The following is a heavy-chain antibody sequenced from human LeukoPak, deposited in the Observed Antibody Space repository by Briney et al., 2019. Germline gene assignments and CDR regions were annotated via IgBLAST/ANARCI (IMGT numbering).Heavy chain of an antibody. Sequence: SQTLSLTCTVSGGSISSGGYYWSWIRQHPGKGLEWIGYIYYSGSTYYNPSLKSRVTISVDTSKNQFSLKLSSVTAADTAVYYCARSGYCSGGSCYPFYFGYWGQGTLVTVSS. V-gene: IGHV4-31*03. CDR3: ARSGYCSGGSCYPFYFGY. D-gene: IGHD2-15*01. J-gene: IGHJ4*02. CDR2: IYYSGST. CDR1: GGSISSGGYY.